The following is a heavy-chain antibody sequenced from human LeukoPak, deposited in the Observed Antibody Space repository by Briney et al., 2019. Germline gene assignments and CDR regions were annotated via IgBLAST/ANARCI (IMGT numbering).Heavy chain of an antibody. CDR1: GDSVSSNSAA. CDR3: ARSHGGSSNWFDP. J-gene: IGHJ5*02. V-gene: IGHV6-1*01. Sequence: SQTLSLTCAISGDSVSSNSAAWNWIRQSPSRGLEWLGRTYYRSKWYNDYAESVKSRITINPVTSKNQSSLQLNSVTPDDTAVYFCARSHGGSSNWFDPWGQGTLVTVSS. D-gene: IGHD2-15*01. CDR2: TYYRSKWYN.